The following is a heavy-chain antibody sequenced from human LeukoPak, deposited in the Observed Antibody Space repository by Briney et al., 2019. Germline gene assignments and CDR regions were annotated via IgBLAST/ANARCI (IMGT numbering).Heavy chain of an antibody. CDR3: AKNLAVMIVMDSIDY. CDR1: GFTFSSYA. CDR2: ISGSGGST. Sequence: GGSLRLSCAASGFTFSSYAMSWVRQAPGKGLEWVSAISGSGGSTYYADSVKGRFTISRDNSKNTLYLQMNSLRAEDTAVYYCAKNLAVMIVMDSIDYWGQGTLVTVSS. J-gene: IGHJ4*02. D-gene: IGHD3-22*01. V-gene: IGHV3-23*01.